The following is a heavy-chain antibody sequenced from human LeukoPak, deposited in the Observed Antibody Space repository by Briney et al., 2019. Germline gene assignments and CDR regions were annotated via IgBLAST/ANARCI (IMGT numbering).Heavy chain of an antibody. CDR2: IYGGGTI. CDR3: ARDGENHYYDY. CDR1: GFTVSSNH. V-gene: IGHV3-66*01. D-gene: IGHD7-27*01. J-gene: IGHJ4*02. Sequence: RGSLRLSCAASGFTVSSNHMSWVRQAPGKGLEWVSVIYGGGTIYYANSVKGRFTISRDNSKNTVYLEMNSLRAEDTAVYYCARDGENHYYDYWGQGTLVTVST.